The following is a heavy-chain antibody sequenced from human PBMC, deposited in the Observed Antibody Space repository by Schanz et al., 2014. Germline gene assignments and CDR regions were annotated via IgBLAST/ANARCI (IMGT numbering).Heavy chain of an antibody. V-gene: IGHV3-23*04. CDR3: ARAPPLVRGIAGWFGP. CDR2: IGGDASRT. D-gene: IGHD3-10*01. Sequence: EVHLVESGGGLVQPGGSLRLSCAASGFNFITFAMSWVRQAPGKGPEWVSAIGGDASRTYYADSVKGRFTISRDNSKRTLYLQMTSLRPDDTAVYYCARAPPLVRGIAGWFGPWGQGSLVTVSS. J-gene: IGHJ5*02. CDR1: GFNFITFA.